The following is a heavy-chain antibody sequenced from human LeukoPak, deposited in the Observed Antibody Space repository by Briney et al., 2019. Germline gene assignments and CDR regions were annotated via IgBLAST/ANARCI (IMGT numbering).Heavy chain of an antibody. D-gene: IGHD3-10*01. CDR2: IYYSGST. CDR1: GGSISSYY. CDR3: ARDGVTMVRGVHFDY. J-gene: IGHJ4*02. Sequence: SETLSLTCTVSGGSISSYYWSWIRQPPGKGLEWIGYIYYSGSTNYNPSLKSRVTISVDTSKNQFSLKLSSVTAADTAVYYCARDGVTMVRGVHFDYWGQGTLVTVSS. V-gene: IGHV4-59*12.